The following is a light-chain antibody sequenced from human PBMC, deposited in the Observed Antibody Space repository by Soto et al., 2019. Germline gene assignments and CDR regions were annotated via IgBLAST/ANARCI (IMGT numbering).Light chain of an antibody. Sequence: EIVLTQSPGTLSLSPGERATLSCRASQSVSSSFLAWYQQKVGQAPRLLIYGASSRATGIPDRFSGSGSGTDFTLTISRLEPEDFAVYYCQQYHTWPITFGGGTKVEIK. J-gene: IGKJ4*01. CDR1: QSVSSSF. V-gene: IGKV3-20*01. CDR2: GAS. CDR3: QQYHTWPIT.